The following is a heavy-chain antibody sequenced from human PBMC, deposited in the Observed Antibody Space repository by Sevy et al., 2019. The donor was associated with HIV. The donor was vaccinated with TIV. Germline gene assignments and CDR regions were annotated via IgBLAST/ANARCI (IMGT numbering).Heavy chain of an antibody. J-gene: IGHJ4*02. CDR1: GFTFRRNS. Sequence: GGSLRLSCTASGFTFRRNSMNWVRQAPGKGLEWLAYINTLSDTIKYADSVKGRFTISRDNAKNSLYLQMNSLRVEDTAVYYCARGASVDSYYFDFWGQGTLVTVSS. CDR2: INTLSDTI. D-gene: IGHD5-12*01. V-gene: IGHV3-48*01. CDR3: ARGASVDSYYFDF.